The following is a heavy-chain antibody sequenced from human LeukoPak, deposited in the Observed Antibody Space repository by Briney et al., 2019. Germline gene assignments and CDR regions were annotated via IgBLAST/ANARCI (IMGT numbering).Heavy chain of an antibody. CDR2: MNPNSGNT. CDR3: ARGEDGYNSIYYYYMDV. V-gene: IGHV1-8*01. D-gene: IGHD5-24*01. J-gene: IGHJ6*03. Sequence: ASVKVSCKASGYTFTSYDINWVRQATGQGLEWMGWMNPNSGNTGYAQKFQGRVTMTRDTSISTAYMELSRLRSDDTAVYYCARGEDGYNSIYYYYMDVWGKGTTVTVSS. CDR1: GYTFTSYD.